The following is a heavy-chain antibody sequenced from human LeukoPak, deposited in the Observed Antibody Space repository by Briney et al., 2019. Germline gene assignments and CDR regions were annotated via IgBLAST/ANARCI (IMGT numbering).Heavy chain of an antibody. CDR2: INPNSGGT. V-gene: IGHV1-2*02. CDR3: ASHSSGWYGPYSGMDV. D-gene: IGHD6-19*01. CDR1: GYTFTVYY. J-gene: IGHJ6*02. Sequence: ASVKVSCKASGYTFTVYYMHWVRQAPGQGREWMGWINPNSGGTNYAQKFQGRVTMTRDTSISTAYMELSRLRSDDTAVYYCASHSSGWYGPYSGMDVWGQGTTVTVSS.